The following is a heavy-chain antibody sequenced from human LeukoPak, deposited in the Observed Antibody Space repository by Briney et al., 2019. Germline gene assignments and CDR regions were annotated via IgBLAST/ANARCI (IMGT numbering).Heavy chain of an antibody. Sequence: GGSLRLSCAASGFTFSTYAMIWVRQAPGKGLEWVSVIGGSGSYTYYADSVKGRFTISRDNSKDTLYLQMNSLRAEDTAVYYCARDTYHSAWYPWYFDNWGPGTLVTVSS. CDR1: GFTFSTYA. J-gene: IGHJ4*02. V-gene: IGHV3-23*01. CDR3: ARDTYHSAWYPWYFDN. CDR2: IGGSGSYT. D-gene: IGHD6-19*01.